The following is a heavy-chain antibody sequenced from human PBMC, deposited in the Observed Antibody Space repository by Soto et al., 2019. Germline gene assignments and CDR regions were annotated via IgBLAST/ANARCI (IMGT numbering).Heavy chain of an antibody. CDR3: AKDHMAYDYGMDV. V-gene: IGHV3-30*18. CDR2: ISYDGSKK. Sequence: QVQLVESGGGVVQPGRSLRLSCAASGFTFSSYGMHWVRQAPGKGLEWVAVISYDGSKKDYADSVKGRFTISRDNSKNTLYLQMNSLRAEDTAVYYCAKDHMAYDYGMDVWGQGTTVTVSS. J-gene: IGHJ6*02. CDR1: GFTFSSYG.